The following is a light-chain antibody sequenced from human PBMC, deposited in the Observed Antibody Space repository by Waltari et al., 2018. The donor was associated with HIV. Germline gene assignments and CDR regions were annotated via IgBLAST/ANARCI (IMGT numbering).Light chain of an antibody. CDR2: DAS. V-gene: IGKV3-11*01. CDR3: QQRRSWPIT. CDR1: QSVDSY. J-gene: IGKJ5*01. Sequence: EILLTQSPGTLSLSPGERATLSCRASQSVDSYLAWYQQKPGQAPRLLIFDASNRATGIPARFRGSGSGTDFTLTITSLEPEDFAVYYCQQRRSWPITFGQGTRLEIK.